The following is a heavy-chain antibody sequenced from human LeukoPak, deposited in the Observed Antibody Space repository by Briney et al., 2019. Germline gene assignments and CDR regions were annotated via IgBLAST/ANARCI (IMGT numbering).Heavy chain of an antibody. V-gene: IGHV1-8*01. J-gene: IGHJ4*02. CDR1: RYTYTSFD. CDR3: ASGMGSGSYCAAYYFDY. D-gene: IGHD3-22*01. CDR2: MNPNSGNT. Sequence: ASVKVSCKASRYTYTSFDFNWVRQATGQGLEWMGWMNPNSGNTGYAQKFQGRVTMTRNTSISTAYMELSRLRSEDTAVYYCASGMGSGSYCAAYYFDYWGQGTLVTVSS.